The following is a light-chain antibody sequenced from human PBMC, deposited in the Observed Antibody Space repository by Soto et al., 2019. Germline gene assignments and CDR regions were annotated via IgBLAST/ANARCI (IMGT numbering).Light chain of an antibody. CDR1: QSVRNSY. J-gene: IGKJ5*01. CDR2: GAS. CDR3: QHYGISPPMT. Sequence: EIVLTQSPDTLSLSPGERAALSCRASQSVRNSYLGWYQQKPGQASQLLIYGASSRPAGIPARFSGSGSGTDFTLTSSRLEADDFAVYYCQHYGISPPMTFGQGTRLDMK. V-gene: IGKV3-20*01.